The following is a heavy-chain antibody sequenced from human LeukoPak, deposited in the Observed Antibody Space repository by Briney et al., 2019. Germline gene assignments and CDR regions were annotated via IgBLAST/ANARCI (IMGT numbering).Heavy chain of an antibody. Sequence: GGSLRLSCVVSGFTFSDFHMSWLRQAPGKGLEWISYITNSGSDIEYADSVKGRFTISWDNAKKSLYLQMNSLRAEDTAVYYCARVFGLYYPDTYFDYWGQGTLVTVSS. J-gene: IGHJ4*02. V-gene: IGHV3-11*01. CDR2: ITNSGSDI. CDR1: GFTFSDFH. D-gene: IGHD3-10*01. CDR3: ARVFGLYYPDTYFDY.